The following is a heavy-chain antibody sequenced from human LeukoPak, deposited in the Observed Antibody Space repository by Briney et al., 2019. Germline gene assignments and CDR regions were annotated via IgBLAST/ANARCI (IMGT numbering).Heavy chain of an antibody. J-gene: IGHJ6*03. CDR3: ARDQLWFGELPTPQYYMDV. CDR1: GGSISSGSYY. V-gene: IGHV4-61*02. D-gene: IGHD3-10*01. CDR2: IYTSGST. Sequence: NPSETLSLTCTVSGGSISSGSYYWSWIRQPAGKGLEWIGRIYTSGSTNYNPSLKSRVTISVDTSKNQFSLKLSSVTAADTAVYYCARDQLWFGELPTPQYYMDVWGKGTTVTISS.